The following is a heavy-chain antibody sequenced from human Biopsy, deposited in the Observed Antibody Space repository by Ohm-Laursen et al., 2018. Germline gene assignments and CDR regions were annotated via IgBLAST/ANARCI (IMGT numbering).Heavy chain of an antibody. CDR3: ARSNGYGDYRFDD. CDR1: GDSISSYY. V-gene: IGHV4-59*01. Sequence: SETLSLTCSVSGDSISSYYWSWIRQPPGKGLEWIGYIYYSGSTNYNPSLKSRVTISLDTSKNQFSLMLSSVTAADTAVYYCARSNGYGDYRFDDWGQGTLVTVAS. J-gene: IGHJ4*02. CDR2: IYYSGST. D-gene: IGHD4-11*01.